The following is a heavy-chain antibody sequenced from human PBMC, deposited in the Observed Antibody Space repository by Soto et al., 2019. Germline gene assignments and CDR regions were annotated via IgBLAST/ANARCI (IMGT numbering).Heavy chain of an antibody. CDR2: INGDNGNT. CDR1: GYTFTSYA. Sequence: ASVKVSCKISGYTFTSYAMHWVRQAPGQRLEWMGWINGDNGNTRYSQKFQGRVTITRDTSASTAYMELSSLRSEDTAVYYCARGGSSGWPNDYWGQGTLVTVSS. J-gene: IGHJ4*02. V-gene: IGHV1-3*01. D-gene: IGHD6-19*01. CDR3: ARGGSSGWPNDY.